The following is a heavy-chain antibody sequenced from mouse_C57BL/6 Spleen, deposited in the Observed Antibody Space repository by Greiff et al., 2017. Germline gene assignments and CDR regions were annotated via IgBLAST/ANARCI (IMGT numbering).Heavy chain of an antibody. CDR3: EREYSNYDRGYFDY. CDR2: IYPGDGGT. J-gene: IGHJ2*01. CDR1: GYAFSSSW. V-gene: IGHV1-82*01. Sequence: QVQLQQSGPELVKPGASVKISCKASGYAFSSSWMNWVKQRPGKGLEWIGRIYPGDGGTNYNGKFKGKATLTADKSSSTAYMELSSLTSEAAEVYFCEREYSNYDRGYFDYWGQGTTLTVSS. D-gene: IGHD2-5*01.